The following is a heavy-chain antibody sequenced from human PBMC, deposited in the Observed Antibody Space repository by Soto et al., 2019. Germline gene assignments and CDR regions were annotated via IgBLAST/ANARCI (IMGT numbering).Heavy chain of an antibody. CDR1: GGSISSGGYS. Sequence: QLQLQESGSGLVKPSQTLSLTCAVSGGSISSGGYSWSWIRQPPGKGLEWIGYIYHSGTTYYNPSLKRRVTISVDRAKNQIALKLSSVTAADTAVYYCASGMTTVTTFDCWCQGTLVTVSS. CDR3: ASGMTTVTTFDC. CDR2: IYHSGTT. J-gene: IGHJ4*02. V-gene: IGHV4-30-2*01. D-gene: IGHD4-17*01.